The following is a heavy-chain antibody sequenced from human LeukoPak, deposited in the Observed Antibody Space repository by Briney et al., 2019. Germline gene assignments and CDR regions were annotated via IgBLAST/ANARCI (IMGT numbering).Heavy chain of an antibody. CDR3: VRDRYSSNWFDY. CDR2: SNSDGSST. D-gene: IGHD6-13*01. V-gene: IGHV3-74*01. CDR1: GFTFNNFW. J-gene: IGHJ4*02. Sequence: PGGSLRLSCAASGFTFNNFWMHWVRQAPGKGLVWVSRSNSDGSSTTYADSVKGRFTISRDNAKNTLYLQMNSLRAEDTAVYYCVRDRYSSNWFDYWGQGTLVTVSS.